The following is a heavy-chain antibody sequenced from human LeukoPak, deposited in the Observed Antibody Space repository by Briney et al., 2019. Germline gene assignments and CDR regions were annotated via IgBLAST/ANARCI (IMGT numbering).Heavy chain of an antibody. D-gene: IGHD1-26*01. V-gene: IGHV3-9*03. CDR3: AKGVGTSYHYHMDV. Sequence: PGRSLRLSCAASGVTFDEYAMRWVRQPPGKGLEWVSGISWNSYETGYADSVKGRFTISRDNAKNSLYLQMNSLRAEDMALYYCAKGVGTSYHYHMDVWGKGTTVIVSS. J-gene: IGHJ6*03. CDR2: ISWNSYET. CDR1: GVTFDEYA.